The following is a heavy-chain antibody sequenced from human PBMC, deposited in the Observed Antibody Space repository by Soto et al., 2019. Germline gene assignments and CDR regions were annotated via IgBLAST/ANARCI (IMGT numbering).Heavy chain of an antibody. CDR2: INAGKANT. CDR1: GYTFTIYV. D-gene: IGHD6-19*01. Sequence: ASVTLSCQASGYTFTIYVIHLVRQAPGQRLEWMGWINAGKANTRYSQRFQDRVTITRDTSANTAYMDLSSLTSEDTAVYYCARPSSGFSFDFWGQGTPVTVSS. V-gene: IGHV1-3*01. CDR3: ARPSSGFSFDF. J-gene: IGHJ4*02.